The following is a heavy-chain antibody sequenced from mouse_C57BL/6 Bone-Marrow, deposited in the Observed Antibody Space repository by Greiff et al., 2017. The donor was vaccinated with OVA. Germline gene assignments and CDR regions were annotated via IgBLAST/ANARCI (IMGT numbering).Heavy chain of an antibody. J-gene: IGHJ3*01. D-gene: IGHD2-2*01. Sequence: EVQVVESGGGLVQSGRSLRLSCATSGFTFSDFYMEWVRQAPGKGLEWIAASRNKANDYTTEYSASVKGRFIVSRDTSQSILYLQMNALRAEDTAIYYCARDDGSPFAYWGQGTLVTVSA. V-gene: IGHV7-1*01. CDR1: GFTFSDFY. CDR2: SRNKANDYTT. CDR3: ARDDGSPFAY.